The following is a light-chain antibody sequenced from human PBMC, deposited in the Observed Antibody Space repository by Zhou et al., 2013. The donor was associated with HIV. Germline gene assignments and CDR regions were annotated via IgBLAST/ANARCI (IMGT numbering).Light chain of an antibody. V-gene: IGKV3-15*01. CDR1: QSVSSN. CDR2: GAS. Sequence: EIVMTQSPATLSVSPGERATLSCRASQSVSSNLAWYQQKPGQAPRLLIYGASTRATGIPARFSGSGSGTDFTLTISSLEPDDSAIYYCQQGITSTFTFGPGTKVEI. J-gene: IGKJ3*01. CDR3: QQGITSTFT.